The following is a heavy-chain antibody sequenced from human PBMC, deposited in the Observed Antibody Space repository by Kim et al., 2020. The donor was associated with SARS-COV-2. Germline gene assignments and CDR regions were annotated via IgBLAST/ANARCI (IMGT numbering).Heavy chain of an antibody. CDR2: ISPIGNT. Sequence: SETLSLTCTVYGGSFIGYSSSWIRQTPGKGLEWIGEISPIGNTHYKPSLKSRVTISRDTSKNHFSLNLTSVTAADTAVYYCARGVYMVERVGHYFDSWGQGTLVTVTS. D-gene: IGHD3-10*01. CDR1: GGSFIGYS. V-gene: IGHV4-34*01. J-gene: IGHJ4*02. CDR3: ARGVYMVERVGHYFDS.